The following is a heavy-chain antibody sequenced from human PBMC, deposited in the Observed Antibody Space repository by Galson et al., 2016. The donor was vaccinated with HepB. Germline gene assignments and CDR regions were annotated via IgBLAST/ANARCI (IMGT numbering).Heavy chain of an antibody. CDR2: ISAYNGNT. J-gene: IGHJ6*02. V-gene: IGHV1-18*01. CDR1: GYTFTTYG. CDR3: ARDPRKIRYQLLEIYYYYYAMDG. D-gene: IGHD2-2*01. Sequence: VKVSCKASGYTFTTYGISWVRQAPGQGLEWMGWISAYNGNTNYAQKLQGRVTMTTDTSTSTAYMELRSLRSDDTAVYYCARDPRKIRYQLLEIYYYYYAMDGWGQGTTVTVSS.